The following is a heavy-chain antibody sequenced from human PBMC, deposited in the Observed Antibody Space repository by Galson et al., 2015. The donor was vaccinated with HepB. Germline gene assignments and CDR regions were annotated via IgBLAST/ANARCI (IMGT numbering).Heavy chain of an antibody. Sequence: SVKVSCKASGGTFSSYAISWVRQAPGQGLEWMGGIIPIFGTANYAQKFQGRVTITADESTSTAYMELSSLRSEDTAVYYCARVRLWLRSWFDPWGQGTLVTVSS. CDR2: IIPIFGTA. CDR1: GGTFSSYA. J-gene: IGHJ5*02. CDR3: ARVRLWLRSWFDP. V-gene: IGHV1-69*13. D-gene: IGHD5-18*01.